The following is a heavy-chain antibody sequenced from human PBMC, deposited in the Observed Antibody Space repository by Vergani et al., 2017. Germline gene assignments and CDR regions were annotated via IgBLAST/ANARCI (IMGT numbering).Heavy chain of an antibody. CDR1: GFTFSDYY. J-gene: IGHJ4*02. V-gene: IGHV3-15*01. CDR2: IKSKTDGGTT. CDR3: TTDSLGTTPDY. Sequence: VQLVESGGGLVKPGGSLRLSCAASGFTFSDYYMSWVRQAPGKGLEWVGRIKSKTDGGTTDYAAPVKGRFTISRDDSKNTLYLQMNSLKTEDTAVYYCTTDSLGTTPDYGGQGTLVTVSS. D-gene: IGHD1-1*01.